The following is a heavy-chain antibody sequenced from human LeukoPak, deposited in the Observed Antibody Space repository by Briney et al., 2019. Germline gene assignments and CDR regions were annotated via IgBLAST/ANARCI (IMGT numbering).Heavy chain of an antibody. CDR2: INPNSGGT. CDR3: ARGRMIVVVITTPDFDY. J-gene: IGHJ4*02. D-gene: IGHD3-22*01. CDR1: GYTFTGYY. Sequence: GASVKVSCKASGYTFTGYYIHWVRQAPGQGLEWMGWINPNSGGTNYAQKFQGRVTMARDTSISTAYMELSRLRSEDTAVYYCARGRMIVVVITTPDFDYWGQGTLVTVSS. V-gene: IGHV1-2*02.